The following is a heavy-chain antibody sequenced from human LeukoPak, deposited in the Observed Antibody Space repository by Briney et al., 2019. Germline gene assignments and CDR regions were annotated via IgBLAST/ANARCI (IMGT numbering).Heavy chain of an antibody. D-gene: IGHD2-15*01. CDR3: ARQFGGCSGGSCYSSPVLDYFDY. CDR1: GYSFTSYW. J-gene: IGHJ4*02. CDR2: IYPGDSDT. Sequence: GESLKISCKGSGYSFTSYWIGWVRQMPGKGLEWMGIIYPGDSDTRYSPSFQGQVTISADKSISTAYLQWSSLKASDTAMYYCARQFGGCSGGSCYSSPVLDYFDYWGRGTLVTVSS. V-gene: IGHV5-51*01.